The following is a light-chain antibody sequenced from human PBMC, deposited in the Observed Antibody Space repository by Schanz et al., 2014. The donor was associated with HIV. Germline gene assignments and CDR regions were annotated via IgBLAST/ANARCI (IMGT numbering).Light chain of an antibody. CDR3: TSYTSSSTVV. CDR2: DVS. CDR1: SSDVGGYNY. J-gene: IGLJ2*01. V-gene: IGLV2-14*01. Sequence: QSALTQPASVSGSPGQSITISCTGTSSDVGGYNYVSWYQQHPGKAPKLMIYDVSDRPSGVSNRFSGSKSGNTASLTIFGLQAEDEAHYYCTSYTSSSTVVFGGGTKLTVL.